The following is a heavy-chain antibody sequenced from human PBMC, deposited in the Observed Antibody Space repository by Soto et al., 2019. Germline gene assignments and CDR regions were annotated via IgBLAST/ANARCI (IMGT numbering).Heavy chain of an antibody. Sequence: PGGSLRLSCAASGFTFSSYGMHWVRQAPGKGLEWVAVISYDGSNKYYADSVKGRFTISRDNSKNTLYLQMNSLRAEDTAVYYCAKDRQVEWAMNTVTTSFDYWGQGTLVTVSS. D-gene: IGHD4-4*01. CDR2: ISYDGSNK. CDR1: GFTFSSYG. J-gene: IGHJ4*02. CDR3: AKDRQVEWAMNTVTTSFDY. V-gene: IGHV3-30*18.